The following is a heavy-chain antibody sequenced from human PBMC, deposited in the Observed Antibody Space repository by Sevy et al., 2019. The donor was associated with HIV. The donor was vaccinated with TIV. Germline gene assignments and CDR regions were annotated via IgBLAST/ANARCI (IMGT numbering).Heavy chain of an antibody. CDR1: GFTFSSYS. V-gene: IGHV3-48*02. J-gene: IGHJ4*02. D-gene: IGHD3-22*01. Sequence: GGSLRLSCAASGFTFSSYSMNWVRQAPGKGLEWVSYISSSSSSTIYYADSVKGRFTISRDNAKNSLYLQMNSLRDEDTAVYYCARGSYYDSSGYLNYWGQGTLVTVSS. CDR2: ISSSSSSTI. CDR3: ARGSYYDSSGYLNY.